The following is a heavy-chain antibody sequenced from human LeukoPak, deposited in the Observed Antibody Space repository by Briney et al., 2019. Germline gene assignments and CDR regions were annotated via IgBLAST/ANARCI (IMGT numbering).Heavy chain of an antibody. D-gene: IGHD1-26*01. V-gene: IGHV3-7*01. CDR1: GFTFSSYW. J-gene: IGHJ4*02. Sequence: GGSLRLSCAASGFTFSSYWMSWVRQAPGKGLEWVANIKQDGSEKHYVDSVKGRFTISRDNAKNSLYLQMNSLRAEDTAVYYCARDHRVAGATGSSDYWGQGTLVTVSS. CDR3: ARDHRVAGATGSSDY. CDR2: IKQDGSEK.